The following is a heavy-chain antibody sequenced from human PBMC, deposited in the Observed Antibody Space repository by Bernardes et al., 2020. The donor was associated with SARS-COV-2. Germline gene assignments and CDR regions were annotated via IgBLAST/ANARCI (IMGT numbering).Heavy chain of an antibody. V-gene: IGHV1-2*02. D-gene: IGHD1-20*01. Sequence: ASVKVSCKASGYTFTGYYMHWVRQAPGQGLEWMGWINPNSGGTNYAQKFQGRVTMTRDTSISTAYMELSRLRSDDTAVYYCARDLPRITGRVNWFDPWGQGTLVTVSS. CDR2: INPNSGGT. CDR3: ARDLPRITGRVNWFDP. CDR1: GYTFTGYY. J-gene: IGHJ5*02.